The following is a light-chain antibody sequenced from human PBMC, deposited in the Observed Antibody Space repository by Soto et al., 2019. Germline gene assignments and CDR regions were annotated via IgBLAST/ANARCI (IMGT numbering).Light chain of an antibody. Sequence: DIQMTQSPSSLSASVGDRVTITCRASQSISSYLNWYQQKPGKAPKLLIYAASSLQSGVPSRFSGSRSGTDFTLTISSLQPEDFATYYCQQSYSTFGGGTKVEIK. CDR1: QSISSY. CDR3: QQSYST. CDR2: AAS. J-gene: IGKJ4*01. V-gene: IGKV1-39*01.